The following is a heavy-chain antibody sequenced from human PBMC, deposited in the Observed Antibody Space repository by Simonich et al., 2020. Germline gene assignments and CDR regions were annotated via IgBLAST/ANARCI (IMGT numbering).Heavy chain of an antibody. CDR2: IIPILGIA. CDR1: GGTFSSYA. V-gene: IGHV1-69*09. Sequence: QVQLVQSGAEVKKPGSSVKVSCKASGGTFSSYAISWVGQAPGQGLKWIGRIIPILGIANEEKKCQGRVTITADKSTSTAYMELSSLRSEDTAVYYCARGGLADRRIVYYYYMDVWGKGTTVTVSS. D-gene: IGHD2-15*01. J-gene: IGHJ6*03. CDR3: ARGGLADRRIVYYYYMDV.